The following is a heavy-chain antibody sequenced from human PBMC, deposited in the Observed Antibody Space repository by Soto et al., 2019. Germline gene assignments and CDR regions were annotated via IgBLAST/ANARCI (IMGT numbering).Heavy chain of an antibody. Sequence: QVQLVQSGAEVKKPGASVKVSCKASGYTFTSYAMHWVRQAPGQRLEWMGWINAGNGNTKYSQKFQGRVTITRDTSASTAYMERSSLRSEDTAGYYCARGLNGYLYYFDYWGQGTLVTVSS. CDR1: GYTFTSYA. CDR2: INAGNGNT. D-gene: IGHD5-18*01. V-gene: IGHV1-3*01. J-gene: IGHJ4*02. CDR3: ARGLNGYLYYFDY.